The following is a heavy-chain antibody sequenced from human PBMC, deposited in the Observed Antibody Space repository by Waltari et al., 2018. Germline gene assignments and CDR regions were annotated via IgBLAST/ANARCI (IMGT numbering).Heavy chain of an antibody. CDR1: GGTFSSYA. V-gene: IGHV1-69*05. CDR3: AGSVVAAAEDYYYYYMDV. Sequence: QVQLVQSGAEVKKPGSSVKVSCKASGGTFSSYAISWVRQAPGQGLEWMGGIIPICGTANYAQKFQGRVTITTDESTSTAYMELSSLRSEDTAVYYCAGSVVAAAEDYYYYYMDVWGKGTTVTVSS. CDR2: IIPICGTA. D-gene: IGHD6-13*01. J-gene: IGHJ6*03.